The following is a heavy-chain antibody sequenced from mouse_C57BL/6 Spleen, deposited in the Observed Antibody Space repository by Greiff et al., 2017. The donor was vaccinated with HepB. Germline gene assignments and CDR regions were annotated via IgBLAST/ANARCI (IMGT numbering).Heavy chain of an antibody. CDR1: GYTFTSYW. J-gene: IGHJ2*01. CDR2: IDPSDRYT. Sequence: VQLQQSGAELVKPGASVKLSCKASGYTFTSYWMQWVKQRPGQGLEWIGEIDPSDRYTNYNQKFKGKATVTVDTASSTAYMQLSSLTSEDSAVYYCARSGVYYFDYWGQGTTLTVSS. D-gene: IGHD3-2*02. CDR3: ARSGVYYFDY. V-gene: IGHV1-50*01.